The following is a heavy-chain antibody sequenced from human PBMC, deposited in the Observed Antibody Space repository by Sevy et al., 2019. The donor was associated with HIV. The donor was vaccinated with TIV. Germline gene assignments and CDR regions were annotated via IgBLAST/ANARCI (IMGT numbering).Heavy chain of an antibody. CDR2: INPNSGGT. CDR1: GYTFTGYY. Sequence: ASVKVSCKASGYTFTGYYMHWVRQAPGQGLEWMGWINPNSGGTNYAQKFQGRVTMTRDTSIRTAYMELSRLRSDDTAVYYCARDPYRGYSGSYNGGGTFDYWGQGTLVTVSS. CDR3: ARDPYRGYSGSYNGGGTFDY. J-gene: IGHJ4*02. D-gene: IGHD1-26*01. V-gene: IGHV1-2*02.